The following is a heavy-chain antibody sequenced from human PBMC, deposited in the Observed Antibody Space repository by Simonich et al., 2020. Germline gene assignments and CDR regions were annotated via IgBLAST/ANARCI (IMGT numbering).Heavy chain of an antibody. J-gene: IGHJ3*02. CDR1: GFTFSSYA. Sequence: QVQLVESGGGVVQPGRSLRLSCAAFGFTFSSYAMHWVRQAPGKGIEWVAVISYDGSNKYYADTVKGRFTISRDNSKNTLYLQMNSLRAEDTAVYYCAREGLLLDAFDIWGQGTMVTVSS. V-gene: IGHV3-30*07. CDR3: AREGLLLDAFDI. CDR2: ISYDGSNK. D-gene: IGHD2-15*01.